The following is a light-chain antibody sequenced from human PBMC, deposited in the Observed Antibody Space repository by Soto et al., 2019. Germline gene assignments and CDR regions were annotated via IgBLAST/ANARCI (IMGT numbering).Light chain of an antibody. CDR1: QPISNY. V-gene: IGKV1-33*01. CDR3: QQYDNRPLI. J-gene: IGKJ5*01. CDR2: GAS. Sequence: DVQMTQSPSSLSASVGDRVTITCRASQPISNYLNWYQQKAGEAPKVLIFGASSLQSGVPSKFSGSGYGTDFTLTISSLQPEDFATYYCQQYDNRPLIFGQGTRLEIK.